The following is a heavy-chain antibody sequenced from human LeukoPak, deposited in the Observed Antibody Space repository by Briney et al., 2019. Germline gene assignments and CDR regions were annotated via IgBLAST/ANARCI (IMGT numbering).Heavy chain of an antibody. CDR1: GYTFTSYD. Sequence: ASVKVSCKASGYTFTSYDINWVRQATGQGLEWMGWINPNSGGTNYAQKFQGRVTMTRDTSISTAYMELSRLRSDDTAVYYCARATYYYGSGSWNWFDPWGQGTLVTVSS. J-gene: IGHJ5*02. CDR2: INPNSGGT. CDR3: ARATYYYGSGSWNWFDP. V-gene: IGHV1-2*02. D-gene: IGHD3-10*01.